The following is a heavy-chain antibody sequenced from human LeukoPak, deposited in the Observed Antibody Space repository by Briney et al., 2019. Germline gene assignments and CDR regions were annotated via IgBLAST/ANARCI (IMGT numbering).Heavy chain of an antibody. D-gene: IGHD3-10*01. CDR1: GYTFTGYY. V-gene: IGHV1-2*02. Sequence: ASVKVSCKASGYTFTGYYMHWVRQAPGQGLEWMGWINPNSGGTNYAQKFQGRVTMTRDTSISTAYMELSRLRSDDTAVYYCARHLLGSEYYFDSWGQGTLVTVSS. CDR2: INPNSGGT. J-gene: IGHJ4*02. CDR3: ARHLLGSEYYFDS.